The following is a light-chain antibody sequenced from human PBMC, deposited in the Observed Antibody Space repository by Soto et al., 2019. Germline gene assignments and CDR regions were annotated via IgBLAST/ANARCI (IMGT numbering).Light chain of an antibody. CDR3: SSYTATTTRV. CDR1: SSDVGGYNY. V-gene: IGLV2-14*01. Sequence: QSALTQPPSASGSPGQSVTISCTGTSSDVGGYNYVSWYQQHPGKAPKLMIYEGTKRPSGVSSRFSGSKSGNTASLTISGLQAEDEADYYCSSYTATTTRVFGGGTQLTVL. CDR2: EGT. J-gene: IGLJ2*01.